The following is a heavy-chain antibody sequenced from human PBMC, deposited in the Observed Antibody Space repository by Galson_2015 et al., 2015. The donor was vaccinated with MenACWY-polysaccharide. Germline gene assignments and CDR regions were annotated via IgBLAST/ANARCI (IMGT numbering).Heavy chain of an antibody. Sequence: SVKVSCKASGYTFTSYGISWVRQAPGQGLEWMGWISAYNGNTNYAQKLQGRVTMTTDTSTSTAYMELRSLRSDDTAVYYCARDKDQYCSGGSCYFWGYYYGMDVWGQGTTVTVSS. CDR1: GYTFTSYG. J-gene: IGHJ6*02. CDR2: ISAYNGNT. CDR3: ARDKDQYCSGGSCYFWGYYYGMDV. V-gene: IGHV1-18*01. D-gene: IGHD2-15*01.